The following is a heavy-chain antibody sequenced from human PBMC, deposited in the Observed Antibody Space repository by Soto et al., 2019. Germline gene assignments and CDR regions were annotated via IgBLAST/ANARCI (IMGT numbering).Heavy chain of an antibody. CDR1: GFTFSSYG. CDR3: ATGVIPRYQLLCPIDY. Sequence: GGSLRLSCAASGFTFSSYGMHWVRQAPGKGLEWVAVISYGGSNKYYADSVKGRFTISRDNSKNTLYLQMNSLRAEDTAVYYCATGVIPRYQLLCPIDYWGQGTLVTVSS. V-gene: IGHV3-30*03. J-gene: IGHJ4*02. D-gene: IGHD2-2*01. CDR2: ISYGGSNK.